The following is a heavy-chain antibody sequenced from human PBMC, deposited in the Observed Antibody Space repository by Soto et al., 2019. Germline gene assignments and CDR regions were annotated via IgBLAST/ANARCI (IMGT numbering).Heavy chain of an antibody. CDR1: GFTFSSYG. CDR3: AKDRDDYGAACYFDS. V-gene: IGHV3-30*18. CDR2: ISYDGGNK. J-gene: IGHJ4*02. Sequence: QVQLVESGGGVVQPGRSLRLSCAASGFTFSSYGMHWVRQAPGKGLEWVAVISYDGGNKYHADSVKGRFTISRDNSKNTLYLQMNSLRAEDTAVYYCAKDRDDYGAACYFDSWGQGTLVTVSS. D-gene: IGHD4-17*01.